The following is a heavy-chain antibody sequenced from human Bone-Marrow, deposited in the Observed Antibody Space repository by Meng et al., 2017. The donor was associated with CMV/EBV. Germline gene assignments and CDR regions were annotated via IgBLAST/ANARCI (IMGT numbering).Heavy chain of an antibody. D-gene: IGHD3/OR15-3a*01. J-gene: IGHJ4*02. CDR3: AKGRTSDC. CDR2: ISDSGGGT. CDR1: GITCSSYA. Sequence: RLSCAAHGITCSSYAMSGVRQTPRKGLEWVSAISDSGGGTYYADSVKGRFTISRDNSNNTLYLQLNSLRAEDTAVYYCAKGRTSDCWGQGTLVTVSS. V-gene: IGHV3-23*01.